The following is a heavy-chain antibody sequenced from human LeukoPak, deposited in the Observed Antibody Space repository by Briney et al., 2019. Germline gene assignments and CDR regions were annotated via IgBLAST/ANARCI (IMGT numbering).Heavy chain of an antibody. CDR2: MNPNSGNT. J-gene: IGHJ3*02. D-gene: IGHD5-12*01. CDR1: GYTLTSYD. CDR3: ARDPTVTAFDI. V-gene: IGHV1-8*01. Sequence: ASVKVSCKASGYTLTSYDINWVRQATGQGLEWMGWMNPNSGNTGYAQKFQGRVTMTRNNSISTAYMELSSLRSEDTAVYYCARDPTVTAFDIWGQGTMVTVSS.